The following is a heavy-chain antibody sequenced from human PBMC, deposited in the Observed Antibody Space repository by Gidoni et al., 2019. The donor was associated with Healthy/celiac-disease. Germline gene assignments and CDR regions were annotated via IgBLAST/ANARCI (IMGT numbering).Heavy chain of an antibody. CDR2: IIPIFGTA. CDR1: GGTFSSYA. J-gene: IGHJ6*02. V-gene: IGHV1-69*01. CDR3: ARVGTIFGVVIDRYYYYGMDV. D-gene: IGHD3-3*01. Sequence: QVQLVQSGAEVKKPGSSVKVSCKASGGTFSSYAISWVRQAPGQGLEWMGGIIPIFGTANYAQKVQGRVTITADESTSTAYMERSSLRSEDTAVYYCARVGTIFGVVIDRYYYYGMDVWGQGTTVTVSS.